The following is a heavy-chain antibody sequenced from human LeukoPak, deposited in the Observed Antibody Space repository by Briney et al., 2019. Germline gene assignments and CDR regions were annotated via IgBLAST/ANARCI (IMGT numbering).Heavy chain of an antibody. CDR3: ARTTSYDYVWGSYRYTSYFQH. CDR1: GGSFSGYY. Sequence: SETLSLTCAVYGGSFSGYYWSWIRQPPGKGLEWIGEINHSGSTIYNPSLKSRVTISVDTSKNQFSLKLSSVTAADTAVYYCARTTSYDYVWGSYRYTSYFQHWGQGTLVTVSS. D-gene: IGHD3-16*02. J-gene: IGHJ1*01. V-gene: IGHV4-34*01. CDR2: INHSGST.